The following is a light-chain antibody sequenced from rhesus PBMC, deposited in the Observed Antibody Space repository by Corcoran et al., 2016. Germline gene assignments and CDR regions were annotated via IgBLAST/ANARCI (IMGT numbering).Light chain of an antibody. CDR2: AAT. J-gene: IGKJ1*01. Sequence: DIQMTQSPSSLSASVGDTVTSTCRASQCISRYLNWFQQKTGKAPKLLIYAATHLKSGVPSRFSGSGYRTDFTLPIRSRQPEDFATYYCPQYKSYPWTFGQGTKVEIK. CDR3: PQYKSYPWT. V-gene: IGKV1-28*02. CDR1: QCISRY.